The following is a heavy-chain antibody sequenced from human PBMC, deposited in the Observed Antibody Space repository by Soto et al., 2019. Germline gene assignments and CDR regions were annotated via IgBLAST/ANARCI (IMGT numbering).Heavy chain of an antibody. CDR1: GGSISSYY. Sequence: SETLSLTCTVSGGSISSYYWTWIRQPAGKGLEWIGRTHTSGSTDYNSSLRTRVTMSVDTSKNQLSLKLTSVTAADTAMYYCARGGTMSWNVFDFWGQGTMVTVYS. CDR2: THTSGST. CDR3: ARGGTMSWNVFDF. V-gene: IGHV4-4*07. J-gene: IGHJ5*01. D-gene: IGHD1-1*01.